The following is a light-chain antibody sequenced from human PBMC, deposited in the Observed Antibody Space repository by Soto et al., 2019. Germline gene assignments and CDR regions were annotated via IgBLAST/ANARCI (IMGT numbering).Light chain of an antibody. CDR1: RSDVGAYNY. CDR2: EVT. J-gene: IGLJ1*01. CDR3: SSFTSRFTFV. V-gene: IGLV2-14*01. Sequence: QSVLTQPASVSGSPGQSIAISCTGTRSDVGAYNYVSWYQQHPGTAPKLMISEVTNRPSGVSDRFSGSKSGNTASLTISGLQAEDEADYYCSSFTSRFTFVFGTGTKLTVL.